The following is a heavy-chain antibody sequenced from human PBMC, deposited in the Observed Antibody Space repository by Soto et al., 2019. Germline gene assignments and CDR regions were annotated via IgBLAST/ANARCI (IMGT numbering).Heavy chain of an antibody. V-gene: IGHV4-59*01. CDR2: IYYSGST. CDR3: ARSRGSTRSFDY. CDR1: GGSISTYL. Sequence: SETLSRTCTVSGGSISTYLWSWIRQPPRKGLEWIGYIYYSGSTNYNPSLKSRVTISVDTSKNQFSLKLTSVTAADTAVYYCARSRGSTRSFDYWGQGTLVTVSS. J-gene: IGHJ4*02. D-gene: IGHD2-15*01.